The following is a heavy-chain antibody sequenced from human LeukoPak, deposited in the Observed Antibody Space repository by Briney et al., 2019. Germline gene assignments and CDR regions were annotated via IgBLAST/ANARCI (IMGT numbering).Heavy chain of an antibody. J-gene: IGHJ6*03. Sequence: GGSLRLSCEVSGFTIRNHWMSWVRQAPGKGLEWVANIKEDGGEKYYVDSVKGRFTISRGNGKNSLYLQMNSLRAEDTAVYYCLITEYSSGSQTDYYTDVWGKGTTVTISS. V-gene: IGHV3-7*03. CDR3: LITEYSSGSQTDYYTDV. D-gene: IGHD3-10*01. CDR2: IKEDGGEK. CDR1: GFTIRNHW.